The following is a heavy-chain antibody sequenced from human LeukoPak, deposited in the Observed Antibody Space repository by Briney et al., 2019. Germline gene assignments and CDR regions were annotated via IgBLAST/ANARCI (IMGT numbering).Heavy chain of an antibody. CDR3: ARAPSSGWYSRGGTPDFDY. D-gene: IGHD6-19*01. CDR1: GYTFTSYD. CDR2: INTNTGNP. V-gene: IGHV7-4-1*02. Sequence: GASVKVSCKASGYTFTSYDINWVRQAPGQGLEWMGWINTNTGNPTYAQGFTGRFVFSLDTSVSTAYLQISSLKAEDTAVYYCARAPSSGWYSRGGTPDFDYWGQGTLVTVSS. J-gene: IGHJ4*02.